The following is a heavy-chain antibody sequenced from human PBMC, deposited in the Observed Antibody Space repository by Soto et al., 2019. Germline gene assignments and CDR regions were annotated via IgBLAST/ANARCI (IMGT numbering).Heavy chain of an antibody. Sequence: SVKVSFKASGGTFSSYAISWVRQAPGQGLEWMGGIIPIFGTANCAQKFQGRVTITADKSTSTAYMELSSLRSEDTAVYYCARDGDVAARSYYYYYYGMDVWGQGTTVTVSS. CDR2: IIPIFGTA. CDR1: GGTFSSYA. J-gene: IGHJ6*02. D-gene: IGHD6-6*01. V-gene: IGHV1-69*06. CDR3: ARDGDVAARSYYYYYYGMDV.